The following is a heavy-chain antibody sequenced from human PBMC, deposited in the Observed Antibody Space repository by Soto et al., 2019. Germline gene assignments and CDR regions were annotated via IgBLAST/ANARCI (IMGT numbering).Heavy chain of an antibody. D-gene: IGHD1-1*01. V-gene: IGHV6-1*01. CDR3: SKKLPNNNPIYF. CDR2: TYYRSKWYN. Sequence: SQTLSLTCAIPGDSVSSNSAAWNWIRQSPSRGLEWLGRTYYRSKWYNDYAVSVKSRITINPDTSKNQFSLQLNSVTPEDTAVFFFSKKLPNNNPIYFWGQGTLVTVSS. CDR1: GDSVSSNSAA. J-gene: IGHJ4*03.